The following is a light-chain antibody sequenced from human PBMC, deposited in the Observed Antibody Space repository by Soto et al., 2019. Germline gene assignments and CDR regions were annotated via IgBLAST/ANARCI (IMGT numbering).Light chain of an antibody. J-gene: IGKJ4*01. CDR3: QHYDNLPLLT. Sequence: DIQMTQSPSSLSASVGDRVTITCQASQDISNYLNWYQQKPGKAPKLLIYDASNLETGVPSRFSGSGSGTDFTFSISSLRPEDIATYYCQHYDNLPLLTFGGGTKVEI. CDR1: QDISNY. CDR2: DAS. V-gene: IGKV1-33*01.